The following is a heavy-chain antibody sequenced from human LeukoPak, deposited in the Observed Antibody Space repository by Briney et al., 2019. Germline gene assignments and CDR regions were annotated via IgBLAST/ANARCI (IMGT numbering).Heavy chain of an antibody. V-gene: IGHV4-39*07. CDR1: GGSISSSSYY. D-gene: IGHD3-3*01. J-gene: IGHJ4*02. Sequence: MTSETLSLTCTVSGGSISSSSYYWGWIRQPPGKGLEWIGSIYYSGSTYYNPSLKSRVTISVDKSKNQFSLKLSSVTAADTAVYYCARAPYDFWSGYYGGLYFDYWAQGTLVTVSS. CDR3: ARAPYDFWSGYYGGLYFDY. CDR2: IYYSGST.